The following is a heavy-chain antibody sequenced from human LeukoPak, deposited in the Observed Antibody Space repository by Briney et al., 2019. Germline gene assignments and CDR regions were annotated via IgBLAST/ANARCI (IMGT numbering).Heavy chain of an antibody. CDR1: GGSISSSSYY. V-gene: IGHV4-39*01. J-gene: IGHJ5*02. CDR2: IYYSGST. CDR3: ARVAGSIAARQGRKLNWFDP. Sequence: SETLSLTCTVSGGSISSSSYYWGWIRQPPGKGLEWIGSIYYSGSTYYNPSLKSRVTISVDTSKNQFSLKLNSVTAADTAVYYCARVAGSIAARQGRKLNWFDPWGQGTLVTVSS. D-gene: IGHD6-6*01.